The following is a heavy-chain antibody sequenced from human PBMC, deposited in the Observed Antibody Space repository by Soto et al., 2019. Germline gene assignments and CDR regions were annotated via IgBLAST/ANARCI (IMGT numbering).Heavy chain of an antibody. CDR1: GGSFKNYY. V-gene: IGHV4-59*01. Sequence: SETLSLTCTVSGGSFKNYYWNWIRQPPGKGLEWIGYISYSGSTNYNPSLKSPITISLDTSKNQFSLKLSSVTAADTAVYYCARVPPYSESYLALDCWGQGTLVTVSS. D-gene: IGHD1-26*01. CDR3: ARVPPYSESYLALDC. CDR2: ISYSGST. J-gene: IGHJ4*02.